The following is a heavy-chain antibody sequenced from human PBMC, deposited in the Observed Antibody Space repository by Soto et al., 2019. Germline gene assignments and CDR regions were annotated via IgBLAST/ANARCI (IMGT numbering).Heavy chain of an antibody. V-gene: IGHV4-39*01. CDR3: ATPTLAGANYKYYYYYYGKDV. CDR2: IYYSGST. D-gene: IGHD6-25*01. Sequence: SETLSLTCTVSGGSISSSSYYWGWIRQPPGKGLEWIGSIYYSGSTYYNPSLKSRVTISVDTSKNQFSLKLSSVTAADTAVYYCATPTLAGANYKYYYYYYGKDVWGQGTTVTVSS. J-gene: IGHJ6*02. CDR1: GGSISSSSYY.